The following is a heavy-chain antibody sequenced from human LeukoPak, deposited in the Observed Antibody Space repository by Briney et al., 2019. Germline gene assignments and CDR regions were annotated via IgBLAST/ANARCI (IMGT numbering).Heavy chain of an antibody. CDR1: GFTFSSYG. J-gene: IGHJ4*02. CDR3: AKGDTKVAMATILVY. CDR2: IWYDGSNK. V-gene: IGHV3-33*06. Sequence: GGSLRLSCAASGFTFSSYGMHWVRQAPGKGLEWVAVIWYDGSNKYYADSVKGRFTISRDNSKNTLYLQMNSLRAEDTAVYYCAKGDTKVAMATILVYWGQGTLVTVSS. D-gene: IGHD5-24*01.